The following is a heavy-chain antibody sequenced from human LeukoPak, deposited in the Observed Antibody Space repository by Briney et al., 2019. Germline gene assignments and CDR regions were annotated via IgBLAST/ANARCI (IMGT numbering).Heavy chain of an antibody. D-gene: IGHD6-13*01. J-gene: IGHJ4*02. V-gene: IGHV4-59*01. Sequence: SETLSLTCAVYGGSFSGYYWSWIRQPPGKGLEWIGYIYYSGGTNYNPSLKSRVTISVDTSKNQFSLKLSSVTAADTAVYSCARQGVSGYSSSWYAVWGQGTLVTVSS. CDR2: IYYSGGT. CDR3: ARQGVSGYSSSWYAV. CDR1: GGSFSGYY.